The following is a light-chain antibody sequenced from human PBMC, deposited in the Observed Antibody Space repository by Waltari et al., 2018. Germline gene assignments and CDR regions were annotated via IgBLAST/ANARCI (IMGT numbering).Light chain of an antibody. V-gene: IGKV1-5*03. CDR2: MAS. J-gene: IGKJ2*01. CDR3: QQYSSFST. Sequence: DIQLTQSPSTLSASVGDRVTISCRASQRVGNWLAWYQQKPGKAPKLLIYMASSLESGVPSRFSGSGAGTEFTLTISSLKPDDFATYSCQQYSSFSTFGHGTKLDI. CDR1: QRVGNW.